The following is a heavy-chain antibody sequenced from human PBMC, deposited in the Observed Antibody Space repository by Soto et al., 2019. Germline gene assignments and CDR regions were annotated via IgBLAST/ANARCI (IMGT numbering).Heavy chain of an antibody. CDR3: ARKYSGGPFAS. V-gene: IGHV1-3*04. CDR1: GYSFIGYG. J-gene: IGHJ4*02. CDR2: IHTGNGAT. D-gene: IGHD1-26*01. Sequence: GASVKVSCKTSGYSFIGYGLHWVRQAPGQSLEWMGWIHTGNGATKYSQKFQGRLTITRDTSASTAYMEVTSLTSEDTAVYYCARKYSGGPFASWGQGTLVTVSS.